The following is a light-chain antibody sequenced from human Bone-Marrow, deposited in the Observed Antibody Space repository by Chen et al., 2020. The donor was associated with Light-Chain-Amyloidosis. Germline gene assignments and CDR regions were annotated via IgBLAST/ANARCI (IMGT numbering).Light chain of an antibody. V-gene: IGLV2-14*01. CDR2: EVT. J-gene: IGLJ1*01. Sequence: QSALTPPASGSGSPGQAITIACPGTSSDVGGDNHGSWYQQHPAKAPKLMIYEVTNRPSWVPDRFSGSKSDNTASLTISGLQTEDEADYFCSSYTITNTLVFGSGTRVTVL. CDR1: SSDVGGDNH. CDR3: SSYTITNTLV.